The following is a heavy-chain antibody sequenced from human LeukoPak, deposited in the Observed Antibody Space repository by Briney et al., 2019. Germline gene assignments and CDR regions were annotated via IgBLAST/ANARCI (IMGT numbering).Heavy chain of an antibody. CDR3: ARDLRVVPRAFDI. CDR2: ISSSSSYI. D-gene: IGHD3-22*01. V-gene: IGHV3-21*01. CDR1: GFTFSSYS. Sequence: PGGSLRLPCAASGFTFSSYSMNWVRQAPGKGLEWVSSISSSSSYIYYADSVKGRFTISRENAKNSLYLQMNSLRAEDTAVYYCARDLRVVPRAFDIWGQGTMVTVSS. J-gene: IGHJ3*02.